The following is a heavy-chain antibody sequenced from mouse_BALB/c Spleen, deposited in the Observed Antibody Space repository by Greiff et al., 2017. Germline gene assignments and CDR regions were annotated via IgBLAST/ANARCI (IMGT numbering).Heavy chain of an antibody. V-gene: IGHV1-82*01. CDR3: ARGREDAMDY. CDR1: GYAFSSSW. CDR2: IYPGDGDT. J-gene: IGHJ4*01. Sequence: QVQLQQSGPELVKPGASVKISCKASGYAFSSSWMNWVKQRPGQGLEWIGRIYPGDGDTNYNGKFKGKATLTADKSSSTAYMQLSSLTSVDSAVYFCARGREDAMDYWGQGTSVTVSS.